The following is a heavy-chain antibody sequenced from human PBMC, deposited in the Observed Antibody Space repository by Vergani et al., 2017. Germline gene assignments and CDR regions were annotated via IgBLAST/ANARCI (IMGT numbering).Heavy chain of an antibody. CDR2: MYHSGTT. CDR3: ARHQIGRYTEY. J-gene: IGHJ4*02. Sequence: QLQLQESGPGLVKPSETLSLTCSVSGDSITSRLDYWGWIRQTPGKGLEWIGSMYHSGTTYYNPSLKSRATLSVDTSKNQISLQVISVTAADTAVYYCARHQIGRYTEYWGQGTLVTVSS. V-gene: IGHV4-39*01. D-gene: IGHD1-14*01. CDR1: GDSITSRLDY.